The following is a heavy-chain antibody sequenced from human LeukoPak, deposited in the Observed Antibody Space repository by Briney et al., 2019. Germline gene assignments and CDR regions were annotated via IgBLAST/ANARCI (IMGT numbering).Heavy chain of an antibody. CDR1: EFTFSSHS. J-gene: IGHJ4*02. CDR3: ARGSSADTTMGDY. V-gene: IGHV3-21*01. D-gene: IGHD5-18*01. CDR2: IASSSSHI. Sequence: GGSLRLSCAASEFTFSSHSMNWVRQAPGKGLEWVSSIASSSSHIYYADSVKGRFTISRDNGKNSLYLQMNSLRAEDTAVYYCARGSSADTTMGDYWGLGTLVTVSS.